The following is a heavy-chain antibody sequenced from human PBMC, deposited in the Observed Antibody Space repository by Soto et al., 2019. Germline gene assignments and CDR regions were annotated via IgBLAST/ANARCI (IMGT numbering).Heavy chain of an antibody. D-gene: IGHD2-2*01. V-gene: IGHV3-23*01. Sequence: PGGSLRLSCAASGFTFSSYAMSWVRQAPGKGLEWVSAISGSGGSTYYADSVKGRFTISRDNSKNTLYLQMNSLRAEDTAVYYCAKGTYCSSTSCYQAPGYYFDYWGQGTLVTVSS. CDR3: AKGTYCSSTSCYQAPGYYFDY. CDR1: GFTFSSYA. J-gene: IGHJ4*02. CDR2: ISGSGGST.